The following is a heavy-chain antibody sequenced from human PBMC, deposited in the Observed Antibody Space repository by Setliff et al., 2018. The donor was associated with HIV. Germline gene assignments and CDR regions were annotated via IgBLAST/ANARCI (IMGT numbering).Heavy chain of an antibody. J-gene: IGHJ6*02. D-gene: IGHD1-26*01. CDR1: GGSISSGIYY. CDR3: AREVVVGATGGMDV. Sequence: PSETLSLTCTVSGGSISSGIYYWIWIRQPAGKGLEWIGHVYTSGSTNYNPSLKSRVTISVDTSKNQFSLKLSSVTAADTAVYYCAREVVVGATGGMDVWGQGTTVTVSS. CDR2: VYTSGST. V-gene: IGHV4-61*09.